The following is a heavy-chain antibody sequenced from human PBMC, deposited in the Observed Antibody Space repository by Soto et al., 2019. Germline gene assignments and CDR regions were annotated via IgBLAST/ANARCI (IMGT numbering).Heavy chain of an antibody. D-gene: IGHD6-13*01. J-gene: IGHJ4*02. CDR1: GFTFSSYG. CDR3: ARRLAAELDY. CDR2: IWYDGSNK. Sequence: QVQLVESGGGVVQPGRSLSLSCAASGFTFSSYGMHWVRQAPGKGLEWVAVIWYDGSNKYYADSVKGRFTISRDNSKKTLYLQMNSLRAEDTAVYYCARRLAAELDYWGQGTLVTVSS. V-gene: IGHV3-33*01.